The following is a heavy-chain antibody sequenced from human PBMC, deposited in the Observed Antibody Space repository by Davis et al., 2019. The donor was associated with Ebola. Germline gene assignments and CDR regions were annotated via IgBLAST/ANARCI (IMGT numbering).Heavy chain of an antibody. CDR1: GFTFSSYA. CDR2: ISYDGSNK. CDR3: ARDHSTLYDFWSGTYYYYYMDV. D-gene: IGHD3-3*01. V-gene: IGHV3-30-3*01. J-gene: IGHJ6*03. Sequence: GESLKISCAASGFTFSSYAMHWVRQAPGKGLEWVAVISYDGSNKYYADSVKGRFTISRDNSKNTLYLQMNSLRAEDTAVYYCARDHSTLYDFWSGTYYYYYMDVWGKGTTVTVSS.